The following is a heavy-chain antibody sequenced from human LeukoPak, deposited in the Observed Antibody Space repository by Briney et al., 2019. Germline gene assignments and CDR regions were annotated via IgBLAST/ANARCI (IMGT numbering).Heavy chain of an antibody. V-gene: IGHV1-24*01. CDR2: FDPEDGET. CDR1: GYTLTELS. CDR3: ARARIVVVPAAPSLY. Sequence: ASVKVSCKVSGYTLTELSMHWVRQAPGKGLEWMGGFDPEDGETIYAQKLQGRVTMTTDTSTSTAYMELRSLRSDDTAVYYCARARIVVVPAAPSLYWGQGTLVTVSS. J-gene: IGHJ4*02. D-gene: IGHD2-2*01.